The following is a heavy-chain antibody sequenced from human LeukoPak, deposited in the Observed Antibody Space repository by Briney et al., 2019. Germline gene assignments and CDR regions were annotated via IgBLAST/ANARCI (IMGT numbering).Heavy chain of an antibody. CDR1: GFTFSSYA. Sequence: SGGSLRLSCAASGFTFSSYAMSWVRQAPGKGLEWVSAISGSGGSTYYADSVKGRFTISRDNSKNTLYLQMNSLRAEDTAVYYCAKAVGMGYYYYGMDVWGQGTTVTVSS. D-gene: IGHD1-14*01. V-gene: IGHV3-23*01. CDR3: AKAVGMGYYYYGMDV. CDR2: ISGSGGST. J-gene: IGHJ6*02.